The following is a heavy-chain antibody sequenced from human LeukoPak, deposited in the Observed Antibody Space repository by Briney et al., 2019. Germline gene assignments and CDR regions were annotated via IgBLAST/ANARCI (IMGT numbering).Heavy chain of an antibody. CDR3: ARDEAATLDVGWFDP. V-gene: IGHV1-46*01. D-gene: IGHD2-15*01. Sequence: ASVKVSCKASGYTFTSYYMHWVRQAPGQGLEWMGIINPSGGSTSYAQKFQGRVTMTRDMSTSTVYMELSSLRSEDTAVYYCARDEAATLDVGWFDPWGQGTLVTVSS. CDR1: GYTFTSYY. CDR2: INPSGGST. J-gene: IGHJ5*02.